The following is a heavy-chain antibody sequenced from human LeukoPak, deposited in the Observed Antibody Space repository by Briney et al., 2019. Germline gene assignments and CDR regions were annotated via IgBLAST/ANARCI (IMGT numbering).Heavy chain of an antibody. V-gene: IGHV4-59*01. CDR3: ARMGAAGTRYYFDY. D-gene: IGHD6-13*01. J-gene: IGHJ4*02. Sequence: SETLSLTCIVSGASLSTYYGTWIRQAPGKGLEWIGYIFYSGGTNYNSSLKSRVTLSIDTSKNQFSLELTSVTAADTAVYYCARMGAAGTRYYFDYWSQGTLVTVSS. CDR1: GASLSTYY. CDR2: IFYSGGT.